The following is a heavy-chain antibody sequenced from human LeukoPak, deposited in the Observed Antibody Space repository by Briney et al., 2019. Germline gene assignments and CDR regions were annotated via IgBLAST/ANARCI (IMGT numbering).Heavy chain of an antibody. CDR2: IYSSGST. J-gene: IGHJ4*02. Sequence: SETLSLTRTVSGGSISSSSYYWGWIRQPPGKGLEWIGSIYSSGSTHYNPSLKSRVTISVDTSQKQFSLRLTSVTAAGTAVYYCARGRYLTTSGGAAAGFLDYWGQGSLVTVST. CDR3: ARGRYLTTSGGAAAGFLDY. D-gene: IGHD6-13*01. V-gene: IGHV4-39*07. CDR1: GGSISSSSYY.